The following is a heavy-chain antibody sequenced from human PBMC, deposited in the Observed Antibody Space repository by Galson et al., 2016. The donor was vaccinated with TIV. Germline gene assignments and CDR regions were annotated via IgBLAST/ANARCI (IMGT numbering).Heavy chain of an antibody. J-gene: IGHJ6*02. V-gene: IGHV1-69*13. CDR1: GGTFSSYV. CDR3: ASDLNTAFDTHHQYYGRDV. D-gene: IGHD5-18*01. CDR2: IIPLFRTT. Sequence: SVKVSCKASGGTFSSYVFNWVRLAPGQGLEWMGGIIPLFRTTNYAPKFQGRVTITADESTNTAYMELNSLKYGDTAVYYCASDLNTAFDTHHQYYGRDVWGQGTTVTVSS.